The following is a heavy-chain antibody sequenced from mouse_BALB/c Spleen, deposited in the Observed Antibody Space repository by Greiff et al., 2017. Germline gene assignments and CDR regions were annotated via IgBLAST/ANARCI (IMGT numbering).Heavy chain of an antibody. V-gene: IGHV5-17*02. CDR3: ARSDYGSSYWFAY. J-gene: IGHJ3*01. D-gene: IGHD1-1*01. CDR1: GFTFSSFG. Sequence: DVQLQESGGGLVQPGGSRKLSCAASGFTFSSFGMHWVRQAPEKGLEWVAYISSGSSTIYYADTVKGRFTISRDNPKNTLFLQMTSLRSEDTAMYYCARSDYGSSYWFAYWGQGTLVTVSA. CDR2: ISSGSSTI.